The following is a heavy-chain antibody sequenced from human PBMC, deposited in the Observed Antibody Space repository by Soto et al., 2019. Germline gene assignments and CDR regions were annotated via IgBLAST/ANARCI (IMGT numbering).Heavy chain of an antibody. CDR2: IYYSGST. D-gene: IGHD1-20*01. J-gene: IGHJ5*02. CDR3: ARDLHNWNGDWFDP. Sequence: PSETLSLTCTVSGGSISSYYWSWIRQPPGKGLEWIGYIYYSGSTNYNPSLKSRVTISVDTSKNQFSLKLSSVTAADTAVHYCARDLHNWNGDWFDPWGQGTLVTVSS. V-gene: IGHV4-59*01. CDR1: GGSISSYY.